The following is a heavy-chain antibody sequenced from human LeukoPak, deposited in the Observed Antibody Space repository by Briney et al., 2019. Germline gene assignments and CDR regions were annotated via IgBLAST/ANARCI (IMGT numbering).Heavy chain of an antibody. D-gene: IGHD2-8*01. V-gene: IGHV3-74*01. CDR2: LNGDGTNI. CDR1: GFTLSNYW. CDR3: ARSQSGVFDV. Sequence: GGSLRLSCVASGFTLSNYWMQWVRQVPGKGLVWVSRLNGDGTNIIYADSVKGRFTISRDNAENTLYLQMNSLRAEDTALYYCARSQSGVFDVWGQGTMVTVSS. J-gene: IGHJ3*01.